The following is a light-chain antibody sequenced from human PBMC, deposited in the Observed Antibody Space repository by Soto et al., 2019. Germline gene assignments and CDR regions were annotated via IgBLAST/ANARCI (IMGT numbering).Light chain of an antibody. CDR1: SSDVGSHNL. CDR2: EGT. V-gene: IGLV2-23*01. Sequence: QSALTQPASVSGSPGQSITISCTGTSSDVGSHNLVSWYQQHPGRAPKLMIYEGTKRPSGVSNRFSGSKSGNTASLTTSGLQAEDEADYYCCSYAGSSTYIFGSGTKLTVL. J-gene: IGLJ1*01. CDR3: CSYAGSSTYI.